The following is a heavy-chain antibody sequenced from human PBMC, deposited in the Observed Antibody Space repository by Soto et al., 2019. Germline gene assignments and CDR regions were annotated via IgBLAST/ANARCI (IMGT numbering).Heavy chain of an antibody. CDR2: IYYSGST. CDR3: ARGQADAFDI. V-gene: IGHV4-31*01. Sequence: QVQLQESGPGLVKPSQTLSLTCTVSGGSISSGGYYWSWIRQHPGKGLEWIGYIYYSGSTYYNPSLKXXVXIXVDTSKNQFSLKLSSVTAADTAVYYCARGQADAFDIWGQGTMVTVSS. J-gene: IGHJ3*02. CDR1: GGSISSGGYY.